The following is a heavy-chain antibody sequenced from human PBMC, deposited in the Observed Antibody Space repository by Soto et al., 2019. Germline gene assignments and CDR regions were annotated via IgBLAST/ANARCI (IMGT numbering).Heavy chain of an antibody. CDR2: IYHSGSA. V-gene: IGHV4-4*02. D-gene: IGHD6-13*01. J-gene: IGHJ4*02. CDR3: ARYNAASGTYYFDY. CDR1: GGSVSSTYW. Sequence: QGELQESGPGLVKPSGTLSLTCAVSGGSVSSTYWWSWVRQPPGKGLEWIGEIYHSGSANYNPSLKSRVTISVDNSKNQFSLNLNSVTAADTAVYYCARYNAASGTYYFDYWGQGTLVTVSS.